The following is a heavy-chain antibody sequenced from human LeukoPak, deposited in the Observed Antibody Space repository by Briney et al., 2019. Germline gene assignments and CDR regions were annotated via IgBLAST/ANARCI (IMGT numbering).Heavy chain of an antibody. D-gene: IGHD1-26*01. CDR2: INPNSGGT. V-gene: IGHV1-2*02. CDR3: ARGGRSGSYGVDY. J-gene: IGHJ4*02. CDR1: GYTFTSYG. Sequence: ASVKVSCKASGYTFTSYGISWVRQAPGQGLEWMGWINPNSGGTNYAQKFQGRVTMTRDTSISTAYMELSRLRSDDTAVYYCARGGRSGSYGVDYWGQGTLVTVSS.